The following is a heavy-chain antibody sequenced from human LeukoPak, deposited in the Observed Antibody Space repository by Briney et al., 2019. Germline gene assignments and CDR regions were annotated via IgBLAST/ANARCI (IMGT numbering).Heavy chain of an antibody. D-gene: IGHD3-22*01. Sequence: SQTLSLTCTVSGGSISSGSYYWSWIRQPAGKGLEWIGRIYTSGSTNYNPSLKSRVTISVDTSKNQYSLKLSSVTAADTAVYYCARVTTGGYYNCWGQGTLVTVSS. CDR3: ARVTTGGYYNC. CDR1: GGSISSGSYY. J-gene: IGHJ4*02. CDR2: IYTSGST. V-gene: IGHV4-61*02.